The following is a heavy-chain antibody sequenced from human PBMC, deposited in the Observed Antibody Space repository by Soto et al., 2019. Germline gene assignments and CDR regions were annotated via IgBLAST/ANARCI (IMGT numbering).Heavy chain of an antibody. CDR2: IWYDGSNK. CDR3: ARDRSGGSGKLIDY. CDR1: GFTFSSYG. J-gene: IGHJ4*02. Sequence: GGSLRLSCAASGFTFSSYGMHWVRQAPGKGLEWVAVIWYDGSNKYYADSVKGRFTISRENSKNTLYLQMNSLRAEETAVYYCARDRSGGSGKLIDYWGQGTLVTVSS. V-gene: IGHV3-33*01. D-gene: IGHD2-15*01.